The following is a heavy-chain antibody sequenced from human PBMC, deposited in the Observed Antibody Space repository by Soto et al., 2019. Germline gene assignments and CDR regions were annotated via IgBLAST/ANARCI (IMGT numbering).Heavy chain of an antibody. CDR2: IYYSGGT. V-gene: IGHV4-31*03. CDR1: GGSISSGGYY. CDR3: ARTTVTTYYYYGMDV. D-gene: IGHD4-17*01. Sequence: SETLSLTCTVSGGSISSGGYYWSWIRQHPGKGLEWIGYIYYSGGTYYNPSLKSRVTISVDTSKNQFSLKLSSVTAADTAVYYCARTTVTTYYYYGMDVWGQGTTVTVSS. J-gene: IGHJ6*02.